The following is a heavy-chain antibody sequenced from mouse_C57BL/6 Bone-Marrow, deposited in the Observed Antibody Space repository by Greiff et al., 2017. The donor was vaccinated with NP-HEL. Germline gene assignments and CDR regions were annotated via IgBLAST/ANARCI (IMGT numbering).Heavy chain of an antibody. V-gene: IGHV1-81*01. Sequence: QVQLQQSGAELARPGASVKLSCKASGYTFTSYGISWVKQRTGQGLEWIGEIYPRSGNTYYNEKFKGKATLTADTPSSTAYMVLRSLTSEDSAVYFCARDYDYDGFAMDYWGQGTSVTVSS. CDR1: GYTFTSYG. D-gene: IGHD2-4*01. CDR3: ARDYDYDGFAMDY. CDR2: IYPRSGNT. J-gene: IGHJ4*01.